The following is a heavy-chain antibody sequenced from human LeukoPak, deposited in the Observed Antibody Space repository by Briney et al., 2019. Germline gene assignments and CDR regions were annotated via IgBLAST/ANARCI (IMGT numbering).Heavy chain of an antibody. D-gene: IGHD4-23*01. CDR2: ISYDGSNK. CDR1: GFTFSSYA. V-gene: IGHV3-30-3*01. Sequence: GGSLRLSCSASGFTFSSYAMHWVRQAPGKGLEWVAVISYDGSNKYYADSVKGRLTISRDNSKNTLYLQMNSLRAEDTAVYYCARDERWSYFDYWGQGTLVTVSS. J-gene: IGHJ4*02. CDR3: ARDERWSYFDY.